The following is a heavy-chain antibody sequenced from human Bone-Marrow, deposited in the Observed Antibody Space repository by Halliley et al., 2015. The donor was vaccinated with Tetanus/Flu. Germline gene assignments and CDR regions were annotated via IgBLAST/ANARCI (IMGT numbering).Heavy chain of an antibody. J-gene: IGHJ5*02. CDR2: INPGNNNA. D-gene: IGHD3-16*02. V-gene: IGHV1-3*01. CDR1: GYIFNNYV. CDR3: AREEDTFGEVIVRTSWPVAH. Sequence: QVQLVQSGAEVKKPGASVKVSCKASGYIFNNYVMYWVRQAPGQSPEWMGWINPGNNNAEYSQKFQDRVTISRDTSATTIYMELRSLRLEDTAVYYCAREEDTFGEVIVRTSWPVAHWGQGTLVTVSS.